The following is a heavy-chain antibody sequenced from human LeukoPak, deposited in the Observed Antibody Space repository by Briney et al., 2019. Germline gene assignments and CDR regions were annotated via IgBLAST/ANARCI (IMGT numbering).Heavy chain of an antibody. CDR1: AGSISSVDYY. J-gene: IGHJ4*02. CDR3: ARGPDSSGYYYFDY. D-gene: IGHD3-22*01. Sequence: SHTLSLTCTASAGSISSVDYYWSWIRQPPGKGPHWIGYIYHSGSTHFNPSPKSRVTISVDTSKNQFSLKLSSVTAADTAVCFCARGPDSSGYYYFDYWGQGTLVTVSS. CDR2: IYHSGST. V-gene: IGHV4-30-4*01.